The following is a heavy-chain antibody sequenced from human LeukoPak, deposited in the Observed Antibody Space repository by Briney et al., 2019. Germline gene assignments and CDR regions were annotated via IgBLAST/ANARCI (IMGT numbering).Heavy chain of an antibody. D-gene: IGHD2-15*01. Sequence: GGSLRLSCAASGFTFNTYSLNWVRQAPGKRLEWVSSISSSSNYISYAESVKGRFTVSRVNAKSSLYLQMNSLRAEDTATYYCARALQGSYATDAWGQGATVIASS. CDR1: GFTFNTYS. V-gene: IGHV3-21*01. J-gene: IGHJ6*02. CDR2: ISSSSNYI. CDR3: ARALQGSYATDA.